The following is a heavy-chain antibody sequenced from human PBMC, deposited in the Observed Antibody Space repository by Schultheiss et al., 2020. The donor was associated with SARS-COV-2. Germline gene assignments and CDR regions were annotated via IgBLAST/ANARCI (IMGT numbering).Heavy chain of an antibody. D-gene: IGHD6-19*01. V-gene: IGHV3-74*01. CDR1: GLTLSTYW. CDR3: ARPVAGTRNALDI. Sequence: GESLKISCAASGLTLSTYWMHWVRQVPGKGLVWVSRINDDGSSTNYADSVKGRFTISRDNAKNTLYLQMNSLRDEDTAVYYCARPVAGTRNALDIWGQGTTVTVSS. J-gene: IGHJ3*02. CDR2: INDDGSST.